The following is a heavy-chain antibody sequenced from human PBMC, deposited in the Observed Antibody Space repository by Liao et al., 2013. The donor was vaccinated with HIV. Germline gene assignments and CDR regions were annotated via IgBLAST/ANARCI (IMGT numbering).Heavy chain of an antibody. J-gene: IGHJ2*01. CDR1: WGSFNGYY. Sequence: QDQLQQWGTGLLKPSETLSLTCGPSWGSFNGYYWTWVRQSPGRGLEWIGDINHRGETKYNPSLRRRLTISVDTSKSQFSLKVTSVTAADSAIYYCTRSPWVDCGHDCENLWQFDVWGRGTVVAVSS. V-gene: IGHV4-34*01. CDR2: INHRGET. D-gene: IGHD2-21*02. CDR3: TRSPWVDCGHDCENLWQFDV.